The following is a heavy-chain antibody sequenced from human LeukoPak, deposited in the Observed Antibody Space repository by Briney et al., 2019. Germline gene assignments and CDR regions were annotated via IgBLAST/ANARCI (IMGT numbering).Heavy chain of an antibody. CDR3: ARDPDGDYDFDY. V-gene: IGHV3-48*01. D-gene: IGHD4-17*01. CDR1: GFTVSNFW. CDR2: INSNGAVI. Sequence: GWSLRLSCEVSGFTVSNFWMHWVRQGPGKGLEWLSHINSNGAVISYADSVKGRFTISRDTAKSSLYLQMNSLKIEDTAIYFCARDPDGDYDFDYWGQGTLVTVSS. J-gene: IGHJ4*02.